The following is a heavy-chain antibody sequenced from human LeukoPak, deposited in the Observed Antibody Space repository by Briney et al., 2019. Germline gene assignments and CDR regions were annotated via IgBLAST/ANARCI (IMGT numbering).Heavy chain of an antibody. CDR3: AKTGSWGSSNYYFDY. J-gene: IGHJ4*02. Sequence: PGGSLRLSCAASGFTFSSYGMTWVRQAPGKGLEWVAFIRYDGGKKYYADSVKGRFTISRDNSKNTLYLQMNSLRAEDTALYYCAKTGSWGSSNYYFDYWGQGTLVTVSS. CDR2: IRYDGGKK. CDR1: GFTFSSYG. D-gene: IGHD2-15*01. V-gene: IGHV3-30*02.